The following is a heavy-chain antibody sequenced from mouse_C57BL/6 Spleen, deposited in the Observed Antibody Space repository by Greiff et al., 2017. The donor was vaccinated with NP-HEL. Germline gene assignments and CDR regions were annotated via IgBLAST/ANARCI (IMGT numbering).Heavy chain of an antibody. CDR1: GFTFSSYA. J-gene: IGHJ4*01. CDR2: ISSGGDYI. Sequence: EVKLVESGEGLVKPGGSLKLSCAASGFTFSSYAMSWVRQTPEQRLEWVAYISSGGDYIYYAAPVKGRFTISRDNARNTLYLKMSSLKSEDTSMYYCTRGHYGRGSMDYWGQGTSVTVSS. CDR3: TRGHYGRGSMDY. D-gene: IGHD1-2*01. V-gene: IGHV5-9-1*02.